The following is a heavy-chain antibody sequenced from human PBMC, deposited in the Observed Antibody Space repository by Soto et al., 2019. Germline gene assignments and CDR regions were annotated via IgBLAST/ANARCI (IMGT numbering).Heavy chain of an antibody. D-gene: IGHD3-16*01. CDR3: AKFRGPSYSYYSMDV. CDR2: ISGSGRPT. CDR1: GFTFGSYA. V-gene: IGHV3-23*01. J-gene: IGHJ6*03. Sequence: EVQLLESGGGLVQPGGSLRLSCAAFGFTFGSYAMNWLRQAPGRGLECVSFISGSGRPTYSSDSVKGRFTVSRDNSKNTLYLQMNSLRAEDTALYYCAKFRGPSYSYYSMDVWGKGTTVTVSS.